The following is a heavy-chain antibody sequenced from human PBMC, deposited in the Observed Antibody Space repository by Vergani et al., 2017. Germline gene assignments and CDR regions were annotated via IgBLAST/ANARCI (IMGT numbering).Heavy chain of an antibody. CDR2: ISGRSSYV. D-gene: IGHD3-3*01. CDR1: GFIFQNYT. CDR3: VREETFYDSVSDYLAGYFDH. Sequence: VNLVGSGGGVVQPGRSLRLSCATYGFIFQNYTMHWVRQAPGKGLEWVASISGRSSYVNYAVSVKGRFTISRDNAKNSLFLQMNSLRAEDTAVYYCVREETFYDSVSDYLAGYFDHWGQGALVTASS. V-gene: IGHV3-21*06. J-gene: IGHJ4*02.